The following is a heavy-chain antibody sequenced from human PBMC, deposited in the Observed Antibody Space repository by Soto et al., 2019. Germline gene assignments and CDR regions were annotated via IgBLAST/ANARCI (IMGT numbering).Heavy chain of an antibody. CDR1: GCSISSYY. J-gene: IGHJ4*02. CDR3: ARAPLYYDSSGYPLDYFDY. V-gene: IGHV4-30-2*06. CDR2: IYHSGST. D-gene: IGHD3-22*01. Sequence: SETLSLTCTVSGCSISSYYWCWIRQSPGKGLEWIGYIYHSGSTYYNPSLKSRVTISVDRSKNQFSLKLSSVTAADTAVYYCARAPLYYDSSGYPLDYFDYWGQGTLVTVPQ.